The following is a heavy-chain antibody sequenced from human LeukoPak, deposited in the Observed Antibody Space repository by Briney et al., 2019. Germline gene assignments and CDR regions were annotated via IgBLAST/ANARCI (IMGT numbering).Heavy chain of an antibody. J-gene: IGHJ4*02. CDR3: AGGVASFDY. V-gene: IGHV3-21*01. D-gene: IGHD2-15*01. Sequence: GGSLRLSCAASGFTFSSYSMNWVRQAPGKGLEWVSSISSSSSYIYYADSVKRRFTISRDNAKNSLYLQMNSLRAEDTAVYYCAGGVASFDYWGQGTLVTVSS. CDR1: GFTFSSYS. CDR2: ISSSSSYI.